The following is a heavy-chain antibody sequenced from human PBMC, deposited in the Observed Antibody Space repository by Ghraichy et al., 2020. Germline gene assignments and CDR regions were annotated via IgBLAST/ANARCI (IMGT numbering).Heavy chain of an antibody. D-gene: IGHD6-13*01. J-gene: IGHJ3*02. V-gene: IGHV3-30*02. Sequence: GGSLRLSCAASGFTFSSYGMHWVRQAPGKGLEWVAFIRYDGSNKYYADSVKGRFTISRDNSKNTLYLQMNSLRAEDTAVYYCAKAESGYSSSWYSRTGSVIDAFDIWGQGTMVTVSS. CDR3: AKAESGYSSSWYSRTGSVIDAFDI. CDR2: IRYDGSNK. CDR1: GFTFSSYG.